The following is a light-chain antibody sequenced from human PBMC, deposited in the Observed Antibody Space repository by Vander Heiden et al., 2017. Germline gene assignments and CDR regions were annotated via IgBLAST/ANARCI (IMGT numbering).Light chain of an antibody. CDR3: QQYYSTPLT. CDR1: QTVLYSSNNKNY. J-gene: IGKJ4*01. CDR2: WAS. Sequence: IVLTQSPDSLAVSLGERATINCKSSQTVLYSSNNKNYLAWYQQKPGQPPKRLIYWASARESAVPDRFSGSGSGTDFTLTISSLQAEDVAVYYCQQYYSTPLTFGGGTKVEIK. V-gene: IGKV4-1*01.